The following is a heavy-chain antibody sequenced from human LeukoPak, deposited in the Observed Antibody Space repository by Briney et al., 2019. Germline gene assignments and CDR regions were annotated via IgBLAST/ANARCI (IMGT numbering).Heavy chain of an antibody. V-gene: IGHV4-39*01. D-gene: IGHD2-21*02. Sequence: PSETLSLTCTVSGGSISSSSYYWGWIRQPPGKGLEWIGSIYYSGSTYYNPSLKSRVTISVDTSKNQFSLKLSSVTAADTAVYYCAGLACGGDCYLDYWGQGTLVTGSS. CDR1: GGSISSSSYY. CDR2: IYYSGST. J-gene: IGHJ4*02. CDR3: AGLACGGDCYLDY.